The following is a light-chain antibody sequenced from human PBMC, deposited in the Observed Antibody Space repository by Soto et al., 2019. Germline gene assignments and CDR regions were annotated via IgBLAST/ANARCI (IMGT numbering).Light chain of an antibody. CDR2: AAS. V-gene: IGKV1-39*01. CDR3: QQICSAPLT. CDR1: QSITTY. Sequence: DIQRTQSPSSLSASVGDRVTITCRASQSITTYLNWYRQKPGKAPKLLIYAASSLQSGVPSRFSGSGSETEFTLSISSLQPEDFATYFCQQICSAPLTFGGGTKVDIK. J-gene: IGKJ4*01.